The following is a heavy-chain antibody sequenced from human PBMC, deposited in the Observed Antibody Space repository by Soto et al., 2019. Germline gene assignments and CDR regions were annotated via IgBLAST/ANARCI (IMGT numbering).Heavy chain of an antibody. J-gene: IGHJ5*02. CDR1: GFTFSSYA. V-gene: IGHV3-23*01. Sequence: PGGSLRLSCAASGFTFSSYAISWVRQAPGKGLEWVSAISGSGGSTYYADSVKGRFTISRDNSKNTLYLQMNSLRAEDTAVYYCANRPDYGDYWAWGQGTLVTVSS. D-gene: IGHD4-17*01. CDR2: ISGSGGST. CDR3: ANRPDYGDYWA.